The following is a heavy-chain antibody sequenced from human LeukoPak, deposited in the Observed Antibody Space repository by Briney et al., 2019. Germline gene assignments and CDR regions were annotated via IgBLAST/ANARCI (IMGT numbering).Heavy chain of an antibody. CDR3: ASCTRGYTYGPPLHGYYYYMDV. D-gene: IGHD5-18*01. J-gene: IGHJ6*03. CDR2: LIIIVSSL. V-gene: IGHV3-21*01. CDR1: GSTFISIT. Sequence: GGSLGSSCEPPGSTFISITLNGVGRPQGRGRGGSYSLIIIVSSLYYADSVKGRFTISRDNAKNSLYLQMNSLRAEDTAVYYCASCTRGYTYGPPLHGYYYYMDVWGKGTTVTVSS.